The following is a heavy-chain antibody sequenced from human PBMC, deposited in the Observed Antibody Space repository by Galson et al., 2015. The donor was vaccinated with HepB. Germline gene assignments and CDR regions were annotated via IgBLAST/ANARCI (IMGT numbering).Heavy chain of an antibody. CDR3: GRGGLQVRGLDGMDV. J-gene: IGHJ6*02. CDR1: GFTFSSYS. V-gene: IGHV3-21*01. CDR2: ISSSSSYI. D-gene: IGHD3-10*01. Sequence: SLRLSCAASGFTFSSYSMNWVRQAPGKGLEWVSSISSSSSYIYYADSVKGRFTISRENAKNSVYLQMNSLRAADTAVYYCGRGGLQVRGLDGMDVWGQGTTVTVSS.